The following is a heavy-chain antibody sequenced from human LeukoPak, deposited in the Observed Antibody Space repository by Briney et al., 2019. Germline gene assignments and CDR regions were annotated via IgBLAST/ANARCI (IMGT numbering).Heavy chain of an antibody. CDR3: ARRYCSSTSCWYYFDY. CDR1: GFTCSSYE. J-gene: IGHJ4*02. CDR2: ISSSGSTI. V-gene: IGHV3-48*03. D-gene: IGHD2-2*01. Sequence: PGGSLRLSCAASGFTCSSYEMNWVRQAPGKGLEWVSYISSSGSTIYYADSVKGRFTISRDNAKNSLYLQMNSLRAEDTTVYYCARRYCSSTSCWYYFDYWGQGTLVTVSS.